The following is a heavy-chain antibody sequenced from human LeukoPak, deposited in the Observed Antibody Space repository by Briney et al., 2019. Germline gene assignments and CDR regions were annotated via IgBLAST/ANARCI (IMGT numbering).Heavy chain of an antibody. Sequence: GGSLRLSCEVSGFDFTSYAMTWVRQAPGKGLEWVSSITAGSSYIDYTPSVEGRFTISRDNSKNSLFLHMNSLRAEDTALYYCARVGVSATNTPAFDYWGQGTLVTVSS. J-gene: IGHJ4*02. CDR1: GFDFTSYA. CDR2: ITAGSSYI. V-gene: IGHV3-21*01. CDR3: ARVGVSATNTPAFDY. D-gene: IGHD2-15*01.